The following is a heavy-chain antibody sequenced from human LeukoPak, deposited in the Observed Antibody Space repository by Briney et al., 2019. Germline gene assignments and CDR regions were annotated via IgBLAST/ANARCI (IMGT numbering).Heavy chain of an antibody. V-gene: IGHV4-34*01. CDR1: GGSFSGYY. J-gene: IGHJ4*02. CDR3: ASAGIAATIGGDFDY. D-gene: IGHD5-12*01. CDR2: INHSGST. Sequence: SETLSLTCAVYGGSFSGYYWSWIRQPPGKGLEWIGEINHSGSTNYNPSLKSRVTISVDTSKNQFSLKLSSVTAADTAVYYCASAGIAATIGGDFDYCGQGTLVTVSS.